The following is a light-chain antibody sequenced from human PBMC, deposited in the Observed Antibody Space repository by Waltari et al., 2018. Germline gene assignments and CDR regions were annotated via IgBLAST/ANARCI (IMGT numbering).Light chain of an antibody. CDR2: DVS. V-gene: IGKV1-5*01. J-gene: IGKJ2*01. Sequence: DIQMTQSPSPLSASVGDRVPNTCRASQRINRWLAWYQQKPGKAPKLLIYDVSSLESGVPSRFSGSGSGTEFTLTINSLQPDDFATYYCQQYHDYSDTFGQGTKLEIK. CDR1: QRINRW. CDR3: QQYHDYSDT.